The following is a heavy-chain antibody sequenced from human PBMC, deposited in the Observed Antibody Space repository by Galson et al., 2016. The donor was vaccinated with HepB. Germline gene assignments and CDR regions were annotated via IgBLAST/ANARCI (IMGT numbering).Heavy chain of an antibody. D-gene: IGHD3-9*01. CDR3: AKPETRPYDILTGYSHFDY. V-gene: IGHV3-30*18. J-gene: IGHJ4*02. Sequence: MYWVRQAPGKGLEWVAVTSYDGSNEYYADSVKGRFTISRDNSKNTLYLQMNSLRAEDTAVYYCAKPETRPYDILTGYSHFDYWGQGTLVTVSS. CDR2: TSYDGSNE.